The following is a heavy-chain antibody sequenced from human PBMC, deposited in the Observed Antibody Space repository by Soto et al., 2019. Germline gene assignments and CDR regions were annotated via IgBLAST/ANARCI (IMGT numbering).Heavy chain of an antibody. J-gene: IGHJ3*02. CDR1: GFTFSSYW. CDR2: INSDGSST. Sequence: GGSLRLSCAASGFTFSSYWMHWVRQAPGKGLVWVSRINSDGSSTSYADSVKGRFTISRDNAKNTLYLQMNSLRAEDTAVYYCARDPAINEWELLPAFDIWGQGTMVTVSS. V-gene: IGHV3-74*01. CDR3: ARDPAINEWELLPAFDI. D-gene: IGHD1-26*01.